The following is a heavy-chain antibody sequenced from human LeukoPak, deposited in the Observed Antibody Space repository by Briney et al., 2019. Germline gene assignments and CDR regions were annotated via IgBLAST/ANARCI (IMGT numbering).Heavy chain of an antibody. CDR3: AKGARIAAAGTIGY. CDR1: GFTFSSYG. CDR2: IRYDGSNK. V-gene: IGHV3-30*02. D-gene: IGHD6-13*01. Sequence: GGSLRLSCAASGFTFSSYGMHWVRQAPGKGLEWVAFIRYDGSNKYYADSVKGRFTISRDNSKNTLYLQMNSLRAEDTAVYYCAKGARIAAAGTIGYWGQGTLVTVSS. J-gene: IGHJ4*02.